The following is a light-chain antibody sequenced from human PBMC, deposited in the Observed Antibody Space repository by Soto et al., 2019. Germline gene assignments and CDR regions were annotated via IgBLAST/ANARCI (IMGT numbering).Light chain of an antibody. J-gene: IGLJ3*02. CDR2: GNS. V-gene: IGLV1-40*01. Sequence: QSVLTQPPSVSGAPGQRVTISCTGSSSNIGAGYDVHWYQQLPGTDPKLLIYGNSNRPSGVPDRFSGSKFGTSASLAITGLQVEDEADYYCQSYDSSMSLSVFGGGIQLTVL. CDR1: SSNIGAGYD. CDR3: QSYDSSMSLSV.